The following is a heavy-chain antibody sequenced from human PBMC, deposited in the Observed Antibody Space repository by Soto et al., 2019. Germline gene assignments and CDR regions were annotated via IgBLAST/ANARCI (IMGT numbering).Heavy chain of an antibody. V-gene: IGHV1-18*01. D-gene: IGHD1-26*01. CDR2: ISAYNGNT. Sequence: QVQLVQSGAEVKKPWASVKVSCKASGYTFTSYGISWVRQAPGQGLEWMGWISAYNGNTNYARKLQGRVTMTTDTSTSTDYMELRSLRSYDTAVYYCAREVEATAYYYDGRVVWGQGTTVTVSS. CDR1: GYTFTSYG. CDR3: AREVEATAYYYDGRVV. J-gene: IGHJ6*02.